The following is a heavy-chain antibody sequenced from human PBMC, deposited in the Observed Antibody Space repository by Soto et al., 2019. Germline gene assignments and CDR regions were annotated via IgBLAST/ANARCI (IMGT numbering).Heavy chain of an antibody. CDR1: GYTFTGYY. CDR2: MNPNSGNT. Sequence: ASVKVSCKASGYTFTGYYMHWVRQAPGQRLEWMGWMNPNSGNTGYAQKFQGRVTMTRNTSISTANMEQSTLRSENTAGYYYTRGITIFGVVPGWGKGTLVTVSS. D-gene: IGHD3-3*01. J-gene: IGHJ4*02. CDR3: TRGITIFGVVPG. V-gene: IGHV1-8*02.